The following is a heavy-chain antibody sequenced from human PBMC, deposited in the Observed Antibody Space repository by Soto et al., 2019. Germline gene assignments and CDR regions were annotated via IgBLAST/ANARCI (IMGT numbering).Heavy chain of an antibody. CDR1: GYTFTSYG. V-gene: IGHV1-18*01. J-gene: IGHJ3*02. D-gene: IGHD2-15*01. CDR2: ISAYNGNT. Sequence: ASVKVSCKASGYTFTSYGISWVRQAPGQGLEWMGWISAYNGNTNYAQKLQGRVTMTTDTSTSTAYMGLRSLRSDDTAVYYCARGIYCSGGSCNAFDIWGQGTMVTVSS. CDR3: ARGIYCSGGSCNAFDI.